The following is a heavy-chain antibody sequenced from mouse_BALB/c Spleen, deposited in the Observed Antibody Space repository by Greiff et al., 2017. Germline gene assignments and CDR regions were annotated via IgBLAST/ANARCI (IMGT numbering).Heavy chain of an antibody. Sequence: LQQPGSELVRPGASVKLSCKASGYTFTSYWMHWVKQRPGQGLEWIGNIYPGSGSTNYDEKFKSKATLTVDTSSSTAYMQLSSLTSEDSAVYYCARKGGNYGGYFDVWGAGTTVTVSS. J-gene: IGHJ1*01. CDR2: IYPGSGST. D-gene: IGHD2-1*01. CDR1: GYTFTSYW. V-gene: IGHV1S22*01. CDR3: ARKGGNYGGYFDV.